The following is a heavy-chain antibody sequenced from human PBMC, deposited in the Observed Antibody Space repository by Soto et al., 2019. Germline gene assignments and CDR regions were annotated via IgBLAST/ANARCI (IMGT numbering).Heavy chain of an antibody. Sequence: SETLSLTCTVSGGSFSGGGYYWSWIRQHPGKGLEWMGYISYSGSTKYKPSLQSRITISVDTSKNQFSLRLTSVTAADTAIYFCARNSIFGVVLNAFDIWGPGTLVTVSS. D-gene: IGHD3-3*01. CDR1: GGSFSGGGYY. V-gene: IGHV4-31*03. J-gene: IGHJ3*02. CDR2: ISYSGST. CDR3: ARNSIFGVVLNAFDI.